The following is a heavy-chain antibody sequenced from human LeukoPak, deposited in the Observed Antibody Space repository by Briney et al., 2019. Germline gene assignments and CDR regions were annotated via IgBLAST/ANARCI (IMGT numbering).Heavy chain of an antibody. CDR2: INAGNGNT. J-gene: IGHJ4*02. CDR1: GFTLTSYA. V-gene: IGHV1-3*01. Sequence: ASVKVSCKASGFTLTSYAMHWVRQAPGQRLDWMGWINAGNGNTRYSQKFQGRDTITRDTSASTAYMELSSLRSEDTAVYYCARGGTSTPPAVDYWGQGSLVTVSS. CDR3: ARGGTSTPPAVDY. D-gene: IGHD1-1*01.